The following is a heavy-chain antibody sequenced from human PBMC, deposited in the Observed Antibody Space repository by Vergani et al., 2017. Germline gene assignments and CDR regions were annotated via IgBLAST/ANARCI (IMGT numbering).Heavy chain of an antibody. CDR1: GYTFSAYY. D-gene: IGHD6-19*01. CDR2: INCNSGGT. V-gene: IGHV1-2*02. J-gene: IGHJ5*02. Sequence: QVQLVQSGAEVKKSGASVKVSCKTSGYTFSAYYMHWVRQAPGKGLEWMGWINCNSGGTKYAQKFEGRVTMTRDTSINTAYLDLSRLRSDDTAMYFCARAPRLSSGWYAGWFDLWCQGTLVTVSS. CDR3: ARAPRLSSGWYAGWFDL.